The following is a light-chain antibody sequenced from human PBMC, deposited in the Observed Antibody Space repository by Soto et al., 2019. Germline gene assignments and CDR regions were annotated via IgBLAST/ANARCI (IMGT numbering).Light chain of an antibody. CDR3: QQYNDWPLT. J-gene: IGKJ1*01. Sequence: EILMTQSPVTLSVSPGERVTLSCRASQSVSDNLAWYQQKPGHAPSLLIYGAFTRATGVPARLSGAGSGTEFTLTISSLQSEDFALYYCQQYNDWPLTFGQGTKVDIK. CDR1: QSVSDN. V-gene: IGKV3-15*01. CDR2: GAF.